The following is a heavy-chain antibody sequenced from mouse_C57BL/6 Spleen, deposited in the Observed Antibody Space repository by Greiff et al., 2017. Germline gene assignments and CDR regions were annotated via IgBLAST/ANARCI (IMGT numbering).Heavy chain of an antibody. Sequence: EVQLQESGGGLVQPGGSLSLSCAASGFTFTDYYMSWVRQPPGKALEWLGFIRNKANGYTTEYSASVKGRFTISRDNSQSILYLQMNALRAEDSATYYCARIGGGAFDYWGQGTTLTVSS. D-gene: IGHD2-14*01. J-gene: IGHJ2*01. CDR2: IRNKANGYTT. CDR1: GFTFTDYY. CDR3: ARIGGGAFDY. V-gene: IGHV7-3*01.